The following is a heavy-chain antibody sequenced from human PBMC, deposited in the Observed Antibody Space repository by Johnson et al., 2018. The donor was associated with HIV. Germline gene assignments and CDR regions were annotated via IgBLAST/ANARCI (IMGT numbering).Heavy chain of an antibody. J-gene: IGHJ3*02. D-gene: IGHD3-16*01. V-gene: IGHV3-23*04. CDR3: TSEGAFYDAFDI. CDR2: ISGSGGST. Sequence: VQLVESGGGLVQPGGSLRLSCAASGFTFSSYAMSWVRQAPGKGLEWVSAISGSGGSTYYADSVKGRFTISRDNSKNTLYLQMNSLKTEDTAVYYCTSEGAFYDAFDIGGQGAMVTVSS. CDR1: GFTFSSYA.